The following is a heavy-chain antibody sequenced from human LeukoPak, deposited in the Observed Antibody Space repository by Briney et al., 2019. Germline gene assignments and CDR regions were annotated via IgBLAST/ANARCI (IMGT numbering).Heavy chain of an antibody. Sequence: PGGSLRLSCAASGFTFSSYAMHWVRQAPGKGLEYVSAISSNGGSTYYANSVKGRFTISRDNSKNTLCLQMGSLRVEDMAVYFCARGNSSSYYFDYWGQGTLVTVSS. CDR2: ISSNGGST. D-gene: IGHD6-6*01. CDR1: GFTFSSYA. J-gene: IGHJ4*02. V-gene: IGHV3-64*01. CDR3: ARGNSSSYYFDY.